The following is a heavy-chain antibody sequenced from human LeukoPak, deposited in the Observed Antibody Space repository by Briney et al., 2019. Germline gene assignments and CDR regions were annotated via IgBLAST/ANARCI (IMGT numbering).Heavy chain of an antibody. CDR3: ARVGYYDSSGYDY. J-gene: IGHJ4*02. CDR2: IHTSGST. Sequence: SETLSLTCTVSGGSISSYYWSWIRQPAGKGLEWIGRIHTSGSTNYNPSLKSRVTISVDTSKNQFSLKLSSVTAADTAVYYCARVGYYDSSGYDYWAREPWSPPPQ. CDR1: GGSISSYY. D-gene: IGHD3-22*01. V-gene: IGHV4-4*07.